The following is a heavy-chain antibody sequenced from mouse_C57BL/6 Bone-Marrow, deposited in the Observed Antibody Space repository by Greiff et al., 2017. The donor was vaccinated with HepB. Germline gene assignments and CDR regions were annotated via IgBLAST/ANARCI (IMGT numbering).Heavy chain of an antibody. D-gene: IGHD1-1*01. V-gene: IGHV1-69*01. J-gene: IGHJ1*03. CDR1: GYTFTSYW. Sequence: VKLQQPGAELVMPGASVKLSCKASGYTFTSYWMHWVKQRPGQGLEWIGEIDPSDSYTNYNQKFKGKSTLTVDKSSSTAYMQLSSLTSEDSAVYYCARSHYGSSYWYFDVWGTGTTVTVSS. CDR2: IDPSDSYT. CDR3: ARSHYGSSYWYFDV.